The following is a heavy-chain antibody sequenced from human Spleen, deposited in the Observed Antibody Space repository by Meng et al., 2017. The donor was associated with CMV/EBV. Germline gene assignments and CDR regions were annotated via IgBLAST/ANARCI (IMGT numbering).Heavy chain of an antibody. CDR1: GYRFSTYG. Sequence: SGKASGYRFSTYGISWVRQAPGQGLEWMGWISTYNANTNYAQKLQGRVTMTTDTSTSTVYMEVRSLRSDDTAVYYCARLSGDYFFDYWGQGTLVTVSS. J-gene: IGHJ4*02. V-gene: IGHV1-18*01. CDR3: ARLSGDYFFDY. D-gene: IGHD4-17*01. CDR2: ISTYNANT.